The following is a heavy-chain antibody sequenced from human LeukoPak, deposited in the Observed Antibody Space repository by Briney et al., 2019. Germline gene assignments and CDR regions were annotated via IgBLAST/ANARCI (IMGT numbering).Heavy chain of an antibody. CDR2: IYYSGST. V-gene: IGHV4-31*03. Sequence: PSETLSLTCTVSGGSISSGGYYWSWIRQHPGKGLEWIGYIYYSGSTYYNPSLKSRVTISVDTSKNQFSLKLSSVTAADTAVYYCARGGSSWDMYCFDYWGQGTLVTVSS. J-gene: IGHJ4*02. CDR1: GGSISSGGYY. CDR3: ARGGSSWDMYCFDY. D-gene: IGHD6-13*01.